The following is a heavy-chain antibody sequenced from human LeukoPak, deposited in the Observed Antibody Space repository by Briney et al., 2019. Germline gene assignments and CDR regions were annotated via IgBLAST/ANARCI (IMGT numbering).Heavy chain of an antibody. CDR2: IYSGGST. Sequence: PGGSLRLSCAASGFTVSSNYMSWVRQAPGKGLEWVSVIYSGGSTYYADSVKGRFTISRDNSKNTLYLQMNSLRAEDTAVYYCAREAYYDSSGYSNDAFDIWGQGTMVTVSS. V-gene: IGHV3-66*01. J-gene: IGHJ3*02. D-gene: IGHD3-22*01. CDR3: AREAYYDSSGYSNDAFDI. CDR1: GFTVSSNY.